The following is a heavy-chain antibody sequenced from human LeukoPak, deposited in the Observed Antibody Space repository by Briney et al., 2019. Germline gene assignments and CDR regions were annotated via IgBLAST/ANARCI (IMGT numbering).Heavy chain of an antibody. CDR3: ARVVSGWFDP. V-gene: IGHV4-59*11. Sequence: SETLSLTCTVSGGSISSHYWSWIRQPPGKGLEWIGYIYYSVSTNYNPSLKSRVTISVDTSKNQFSLKLSSVTAADTAVYYCARVVSGWFDPWGQGTLVTVSS. CDR2: IYYSVST. J-gene: IGHJ5*02. CDR1: GGSISSHY. D-gene: IGHD3-10*01.